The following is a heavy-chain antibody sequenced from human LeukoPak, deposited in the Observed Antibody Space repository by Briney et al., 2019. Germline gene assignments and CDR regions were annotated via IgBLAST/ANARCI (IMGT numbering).Heavy chain of an antibody. J-gene: IGHJ5*02. V-gene: IGHV1-8*01. CDR1: GYTFTSYD. CDR2: MNPNSGNT. D-gene: IGHD2-15*01. CDR3: ARKGLLGSGKPWFDP. Sequence: EASVKVSCKASGYTFTSYDINWVRQASGQGLEWMGWMNPNSGNTASAQKFQGRVTMTTNTSISTAYMELTGLRSEGTAMYFCARKGLLGSGKPWFDPWGQGTLVTVSS.